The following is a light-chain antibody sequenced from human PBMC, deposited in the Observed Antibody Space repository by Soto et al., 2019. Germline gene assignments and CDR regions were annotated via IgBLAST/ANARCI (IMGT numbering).Light chain of an antibody. CDR2: DVS. V-gene: IGLV2-11*01. J-gene: IGLJ2*01. Sequence: QSALTQPRSVSGSPGQSVTISCTGTSSDIGGYKYVSWYQQHPGKAPKLVICDVSQRPSGVPDRFSGSKSGNTASLTISGIQAEDEADYYCCSYAGSYTLLFGGGTKLTVL. CDR3: CSYAGSYTLL. CDR1: SSDIGGYKY.